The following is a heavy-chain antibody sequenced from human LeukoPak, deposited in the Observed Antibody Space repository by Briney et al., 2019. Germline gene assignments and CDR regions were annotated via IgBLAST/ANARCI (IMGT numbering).Heavy chain of an antibody. Sequence: SETLSLTCTVSGGSISSSTYYWAWIRQPPGKGLEWIGSIYYSGSTYYSPSLKSRVTISVDTSKNQFSLKLSSVTAADTAVYYCARDLGYYRYWGQGTLVTVSS. V-gene: IGHV4-39*07. CDR1: GGSISSSTYY. J-gene: IGHJ4*02. CDR2: IYYSGST. D-gene: IGHD3-10*01. CDR3: ARDLGYYRY.